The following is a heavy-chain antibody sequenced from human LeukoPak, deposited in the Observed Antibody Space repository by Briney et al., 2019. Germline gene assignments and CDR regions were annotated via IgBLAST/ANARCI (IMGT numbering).Heavy chain of an antibody. CDR2: IKQDGSEK. CDR1: GFTFSSYW. J-gene: IGHJ3*02. Sequence: GGSLRLSCAASGFTFSSYWMSWVHQAPGKGLEWVANIKQDGSEKYYVDSVKGRFTISRDNAKNSLYLQMNSLRAEDTAVYYCARVGSGYYRPYDAFDIWGQGTMVTVSS. D-gene: IGHD3-22*01. CDR3: ARVGSGYYRPYDAFDI. V-gene: IGHV3-7*01.